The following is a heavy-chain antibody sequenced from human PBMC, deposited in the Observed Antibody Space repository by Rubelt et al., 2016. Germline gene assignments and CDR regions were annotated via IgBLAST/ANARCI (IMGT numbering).Heavy chain of an antibody. CDR2: ISAYTGNT. Sequence: QVQLVQSGAEVKKPGASVKVSCKASGYTFTSYGISWVRQAPGHGLEWMGWISAYTGNTHYAPKPKGRGTMTTETSTSTAYMGLRSLRSDDTGVYYCASMYSSSWYRGWFDPWGQGTLVTVSS. J-gene: IGHJ5*02. D-gene: IGHD6-13*01. CDR1: GYTFTSYG. CDR3: ASMYSSSWYRGWFDP. V-gene: IGHV1-18*01.